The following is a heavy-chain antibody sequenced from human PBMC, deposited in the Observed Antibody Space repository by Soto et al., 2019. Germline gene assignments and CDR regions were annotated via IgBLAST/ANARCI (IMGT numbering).Heavy chain of an antibody. V-gene: IGHV1-3*01. Sequence: QVQLVQSGADVKQPGASVKVSCKASGYSFTGYYIHWVRQAPGQRLEWTGWINAGNGNTKYSEKFQGRVTITRDTSASTAYLELSSLRSEDTAVYYCARDPNDSSAYYHHYYYGMDVWGQGTTVTVSS. CDR2: INAGNGNT. J-gene: IGHJ6*02. CDR3: ARDPNDSSAYYHHYYYGMDV. D-gene: IGHD3-22*01. CDR1: GYSFTGYY.